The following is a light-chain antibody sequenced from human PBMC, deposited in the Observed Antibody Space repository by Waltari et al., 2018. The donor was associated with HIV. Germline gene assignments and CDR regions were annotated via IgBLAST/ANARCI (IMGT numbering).Light chain of an antibody. J-gene: IGLJ2*01. CDR1: SSDVGGSNL. CDR2: EFS. Sequence: QSALTQPASVSGSPGQSITISCTGTSSDVGGSNLVTWYQQHPGKAPNLMIYEFSKRPSGVSNRFSGSKSGNTASLTISGLQAEDEADYYCCAYAGSTTYVIFGGGTKLTVL. CDR3: CAYAGSTTYVI. V-gene: IGLV2-23*02.